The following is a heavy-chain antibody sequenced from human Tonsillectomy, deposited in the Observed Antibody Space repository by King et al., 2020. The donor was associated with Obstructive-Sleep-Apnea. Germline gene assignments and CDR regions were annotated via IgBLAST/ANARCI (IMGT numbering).Heavy chain of an antibody. J-gene: IGHJ3*02. CDR2: IYYGGST. CDR1: GGSISSFY. V-gene: IGHV4-59*08. Sequence: VQLQESGPGLVKPSETLSLTCTVSGGSISSFYWSWIRQPPGKGLEWIGYIYYGGSTKYNPSLKSRVTISEDTSKNQFSLKLSSVTAADTAVYYCAHGYYDSSGYDAFDIWGQGTMVIVSS. D-gene: IGHD3-22*01. CDR3: AHGYYDSSGYDAFDI.